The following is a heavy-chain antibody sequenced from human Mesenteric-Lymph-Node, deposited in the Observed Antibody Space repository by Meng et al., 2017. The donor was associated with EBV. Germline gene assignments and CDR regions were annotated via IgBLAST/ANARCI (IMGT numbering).Heavy chain of an antibody. Sequence: QLQLQGSGPGLVKPSETLSLTCTVSGGSVSSGTYYWSWIRQPPGKGPEWIGYIYDSGSTKYNPSLKSRVTISVDTSKNQFSVKLSSVTAADTAVYYCARATVKNWFDPWGQGTLVTVSS. J-gene: IGHJ5*02. D-gene: IGHD4-17*01. CDR2: IYDSGST. V-gene: IGHV4-61*01. CDR1: GGSVSSGTYY. CDR3: ARATVKNWFDP.